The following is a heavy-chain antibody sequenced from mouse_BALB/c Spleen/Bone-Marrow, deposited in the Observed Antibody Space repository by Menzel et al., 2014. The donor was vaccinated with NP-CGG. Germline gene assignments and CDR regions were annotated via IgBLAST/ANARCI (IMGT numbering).Heavy chain of an antibody. CDR2: ISGGGNS. V-gene: IGHV5-6-5*01. Sequence: EVKLMESGGGLVKPGGSLKLSCAASGFSFSSYAVSWVRQTPEKRLEWVASISGGGNSYHSDNIKGRFTISRDNARNILYLQMSSLRSEDTAMYYCARARGVTTATPYYFDYWGQGTALTVSS. CDR3: ARARGVTTATPYYFDY. CDR1: GFSFSSYA. D-gene: IGHD1-2*01. J-gene: IGHJ2*01.